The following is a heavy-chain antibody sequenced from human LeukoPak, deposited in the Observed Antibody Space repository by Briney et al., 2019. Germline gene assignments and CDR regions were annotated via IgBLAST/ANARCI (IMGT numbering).Heavy chain of an antibody. D-gene: IGHD2-15*01. CDR3: ARALGYGSGLDY. V-gene: IGHV4-59*01. CDR2: IYYSGST. CDR1: GGSISGYY. J-gene: IGHJ4*02. Sequence: SETLSLTCTVSGGSISGYYWSWIRQPPGEGLEWIGYIYYSGSTNYNPSLKSRVTISVDTSKNQFTLKLSSVTAADTAVYYCARALGYGSGLDYWGQGTLVTVSS.